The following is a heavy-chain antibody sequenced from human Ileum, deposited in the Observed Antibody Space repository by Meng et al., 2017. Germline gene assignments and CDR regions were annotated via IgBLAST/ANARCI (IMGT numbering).Heavy chain of an antibody. J-gene: IGHJ4*02. CDR1: GFTVSSYE. D-gene: IGHD1-26*01. CDR2: ISSSGSTI. CDR3: ARMGWELLSFGGYYFDY. V-gene: IGHV3-48*03. Sequence: GGSLRLSCAASGFTVSSYEMNWVRQAPGKGLEWVSYISSSGSTIYYADSVKGRFSISRDNAKNSLYLQMNSLRDEDTAVYYCARMGWELLSFGGYYFDYWGQGTLVTVSS.